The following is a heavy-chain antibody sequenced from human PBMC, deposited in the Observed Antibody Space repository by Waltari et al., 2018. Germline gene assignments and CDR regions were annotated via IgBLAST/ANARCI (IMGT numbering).Heavy chain of an antibody. Sequence: QVQLQESGPGLVLPSETLSLTCTVSGGSISSYSWSWIRQPPGKGLEWIGYIYYSGSTNYNPSLKSRVTISVDTSKNQFSLKLSSVTAADTAVYYCARNPDEDGYNLAFDYWGQGTLVTVSS. V-gene: IGHV4-59*01. CDR3: ARNPDEDGYNLAFDY. J-gene: IGHJ4*02. CDR1: GGSISSYS. CDR2: IYYSGST. D-gene: IGHD5-12*01.